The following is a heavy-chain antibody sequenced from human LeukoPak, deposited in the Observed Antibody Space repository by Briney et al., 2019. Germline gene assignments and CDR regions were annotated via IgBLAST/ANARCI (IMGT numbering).Heavy chain of an antibody. CDR3: ARESVVPAAITYCYYYYMDV. V-gene: IGHV3-21*01. CDR1: GFTFSSYS. CDR2: ISSSSSYI. J-gene: IGHJ6*03. D-gene: IGHD2-2*02. Sequence: GGSLRLSCAASGFTFSSYSMNWVRQAPGKGLEWVSSISSSSSYIYYADSVKGRFTISRDNAKNSLYLQMNSLRAEDTAVYYCARESVVPAAITYCYYYYMDVWGKGTTVTVSS.